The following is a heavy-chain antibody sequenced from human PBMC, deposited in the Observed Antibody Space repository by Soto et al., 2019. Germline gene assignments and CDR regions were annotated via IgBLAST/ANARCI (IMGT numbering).Heavy chain of an antibody. CDR2: INPSGGST. Sequence: QVQLVQSGAEVKKPGASVKVSCKASGYTFTSYYMHWVRQAPGQGLEWMGIINPSGGSTSYAQKFQGRVTMTRNTSISTAYMELSSLRSEDTAVYYCARTRKVGSKSSSYGWFDPWGQGTLVTVSS. D-gene: IGHD5-18*01. J-gene: IGHJ5*02. V-gene: IGHV1-46*01. CDR3: ARTRKVGSKSSSYGWFDP. CDR1: GYTFTSYY.